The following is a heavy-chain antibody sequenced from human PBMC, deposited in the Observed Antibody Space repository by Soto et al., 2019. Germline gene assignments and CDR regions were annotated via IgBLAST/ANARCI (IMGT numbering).Heavy chain of an antibody. CDR2: INHSGST. Sequence: PSDTLELTGAVYRGSSSGHCWRWIRQPPGKGLEWIGEINHSGSTNYTPSLKSRVTISVDTSKNQFSLKLSSVTAADTAVYYCARGRPTDWHSDAFDIWGQGTMVT. CDR1: RGSSSGHC. V-gene: IGHV4-34*01. D-gene: IGHD3-9*01. CDR3: ARGRPTDWHSDAFDI. J-gene: IGHJ3*02.